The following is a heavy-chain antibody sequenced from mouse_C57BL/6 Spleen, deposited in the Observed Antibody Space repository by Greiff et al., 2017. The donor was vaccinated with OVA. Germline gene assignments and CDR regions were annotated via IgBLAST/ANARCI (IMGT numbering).Heavy chain of an antibody. CDR1: GYSITSGYY. CDR3: ARIYYGNYDAMDY. CDR2: ISYDGSN. Sequence: EVQLVESGPGLVKPSQSLSLTCSVTGYSITSGYYWNWIRQFPGNKLEWMGYISYDGSNNYNPSLKNRISITRDTSKNQFFLKLNSVTTEDTATYYCARIYYGNYDAMDYWGQGTSVTVSS. V-gene: IGHV3-6*01. J-gene: IGHJ4*01. D-gene: IGHD2-1*01.